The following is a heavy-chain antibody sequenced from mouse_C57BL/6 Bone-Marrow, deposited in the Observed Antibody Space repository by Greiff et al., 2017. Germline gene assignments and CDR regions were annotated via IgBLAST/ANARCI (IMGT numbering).Heavy chain of an antibody. Sequence: QVQLQQPGAELVRPGTSVKLSCKASGYTFTSYWMHWVKQRPGQGLEWIGVIDPSDSYTNYNQKFKGKATLTVDTSSSTAYMQLSSLTSEDSAVYYCARRDYYGSSYRYYAMDYWGQGTSVTVSS. J-gene: IGHJ4*01. D-gene: IGHD1-1*01. CDR2: IDPSDSYT. V-gene: IGHV1-59*01. CDR1: GYTFTSYW. CDR3: ARRDYYGSSYRYYAMDY.